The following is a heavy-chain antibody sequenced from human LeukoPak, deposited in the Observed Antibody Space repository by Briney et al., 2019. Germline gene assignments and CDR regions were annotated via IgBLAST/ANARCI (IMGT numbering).Heavy chain of an antibody. V-gene: IGHV3-21*05. J-gene: IGHJ4*02. CDR1: GLTFSSYE. Sequence: GGSPRLSCAASGLTFSSYEMNWVRQAPGKGLEWVSYISSSSSYIYYADSVKGRFTISRDNAKNSLYLQMNSLRAEDTAVYYCARDSLVRGLNWGQGTLVTVSS. CDR2: ISSSSSYI. D-gene: IGHD3-10*01. CDR3: ARDSLVRGLN.